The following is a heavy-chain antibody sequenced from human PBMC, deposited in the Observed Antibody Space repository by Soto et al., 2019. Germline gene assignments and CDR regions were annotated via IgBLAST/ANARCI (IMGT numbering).Heavy chain of an antibody. Sequence: ASETLSLTWSLCGGSITSSSYYWGWIRQPPEKGLEWIGSIYSGGSTFYNPSLKSRVSISVDRPKNQFSLKLSSVTAADTAVYYCARQGENYYGAGSYYTFNWFDPWGQGT. CDR1: GGSITSSSYY. V-gene: IGHV4-39*01. CDR3: ARQGENYYGAGSYYTFNWFDP. D-gene: IGHD3-10*01. CDR2: IYSGGST. J-gene: IGHJ5*02.